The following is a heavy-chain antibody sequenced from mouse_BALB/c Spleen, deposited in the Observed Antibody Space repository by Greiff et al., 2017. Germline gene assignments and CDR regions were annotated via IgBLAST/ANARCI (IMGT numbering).Heavy chain of an antibody. D-gene: IGHD4-1*01. CDR2: IRNKANGYTT. Sequence: VQLKESGGGLVQPGGSLRLSCATSGFTFTAYYMSWVRQPPGKALEWLGFIRNKANGYTTEYSASVKGRFTISRDNSQSILYLQMNTLRAEDSATYYCTGRWFAYWGQGTLVTVSA. J-gene: IGHJ3*01. V-gene: IGHV7-3*02. CDR1: GFTFTAYY. CDR3: TGRWFAY.